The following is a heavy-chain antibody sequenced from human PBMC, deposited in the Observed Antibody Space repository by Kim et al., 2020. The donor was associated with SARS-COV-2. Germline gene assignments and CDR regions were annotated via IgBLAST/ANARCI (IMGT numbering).Heavy chain of an antibody. CDR2: MNPNSGNT. J-gene: IGHJ5*02. CDR1: GYTFTSYD. V-gene: IGHV1-8*01. CDR3: ARGIAAAVYFGDWFDP. D-gene: IGHD6-13*01. Sequence: ASVKVSCKASGYTFTSYDINLVRQATGQGLEWMGWMNPNSGNTGYAQKFQGRVTMTRNTSISTAYMELSSLRSEDTAVYYCARGIAAAVYFGDWFDPWGQGTLVTVSS.